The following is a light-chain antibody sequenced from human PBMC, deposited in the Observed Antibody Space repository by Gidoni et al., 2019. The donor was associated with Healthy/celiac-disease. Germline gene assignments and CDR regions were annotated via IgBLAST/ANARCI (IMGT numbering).Light chain of an antibody. J-gene: IGLJ2*01. Sequence: QSVLTQQPSVSGAPGQRVTISCTGCSSNIGAGYDVHWYQQLPGTAPKLLIYGNSNRPSGVPDRFSGSKSGTSASLAITGLQAEDEADYYCQSYDSSLSGYVVFGGGTKLTVL. CDR1: SSNIGAGYD. CDR3: QSYDSSLSGYVV. V-gene: IGLV1-40*01. CDR2: GNS.